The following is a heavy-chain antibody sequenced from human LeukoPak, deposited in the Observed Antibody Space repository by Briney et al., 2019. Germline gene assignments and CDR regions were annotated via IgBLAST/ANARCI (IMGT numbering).Heavy chain of an antibody. CDR2: VTPNGGNP. Sequence: AGVTVSRQACGYCLHHYFMRLVRQAPGPGLEWVGWVTPNGGNPTYAQDFIGRFAFSLDPSVSTAYLQIGSLKAEDTAVYYCARVGGFGERGMDVWGQGTTVTVSS. CDR3: ARVGGFGERGMDV. CDR1: GYCLHHYF. J-gene: IGHJ6*02. V-gene: IGHV7-4-1*01. D-gene: IGHD3-10*01.